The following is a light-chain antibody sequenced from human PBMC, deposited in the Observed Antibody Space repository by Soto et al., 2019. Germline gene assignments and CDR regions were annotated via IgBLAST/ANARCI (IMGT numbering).Light chain of an antibody. J-gene: IGKJ2*01. CDR3: QQRRTWPEAFS. V-gene: IGKV3-11*01. CDR1: QSVSIY. CDR2: GAS. Sequence: EVVLTQSPATLSLSPGDRATLSCRASQSVSIYLAWYQQKPGQAPRLLVYGASKRASGIPARFSGSGSGTDFTLTISSLEPEDFAVYYCQQRRTWPEAFSFGQGTKLEIK.